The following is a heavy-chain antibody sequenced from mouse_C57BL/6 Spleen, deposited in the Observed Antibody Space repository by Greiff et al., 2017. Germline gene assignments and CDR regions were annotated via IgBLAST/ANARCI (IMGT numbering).Heavy chain of an antibody. V-gene: IGHV5-17*01. CDR1: GFTFSDYG. D-gene: IGHD3-3*01. J-gene: IGHJ4*01. CDR3: ARGGRGYAMDY. CDR2: ISSGSSTI. Sequence: EVMLVESGGGLVKPGGSLKLSCAASGFTFSDYGMHWVRQAPEKGLEWVAYISSGSSTIYYADTVKGRFTISRDNAKNTLFLQMTSLRSEVTAMYYCARGGRGYAMDYWGQGTSVTVSS.